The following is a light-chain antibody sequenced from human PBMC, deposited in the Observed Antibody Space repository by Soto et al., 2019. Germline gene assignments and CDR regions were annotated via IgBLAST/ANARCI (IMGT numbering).Light chain of an antibody. J-gene: IGLJ2*01. Sequence: QSALTQPRSVSGSPGQSVTISCTGTSSDVGGYNYVSWYQQHPGKAPKLMIYDVSKRPSGVPDRFSGSKSGNTASLTISGLKAEDEADYYCCSYAGSYNVVLGGGTKVTVL. V-gene: IGLV2-11*01. CDR2: DVS. CDR1: SSDVGGYNY. CDR3: CSYAGSYNVV.